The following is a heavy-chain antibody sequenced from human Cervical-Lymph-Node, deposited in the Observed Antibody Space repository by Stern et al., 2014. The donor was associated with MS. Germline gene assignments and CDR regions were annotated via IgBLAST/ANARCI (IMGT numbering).Heavy chain of an antibody. V-gene: IGHV4-31*03. CDR2: IYYTGTT. CDR1: GGSISRGGDY. Sequence: QLQLQESGPGLVRPSQTLSLTCTVSGGSISRGGDYWSWIRQHPGKALEWIGYIYYTGTTYYNPSLKSRVTMSVDTSKNQFSLRLSSVTAADTAVYYCARSFCPDGGCFRPYSFDYWGQGTPVTVSS. J-gene: IGHJ4*02. CDR3: ARSFCPDGGCFRPYSFDY. D-gene: IGHD2-8*01.